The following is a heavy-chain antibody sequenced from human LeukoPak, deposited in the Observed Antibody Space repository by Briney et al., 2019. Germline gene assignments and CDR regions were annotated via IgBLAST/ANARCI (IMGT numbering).Heavy chain of an antibody. Sequence: GGSLRLSCAASGFTFTDYWMSWVRQAPGKGLEWVANIKRDGSEKYYVDSVKGRFTISRDNSKNTLYLQMNSLRAEDTAVYYCAKGDILTGHPTFDYWGQGTLVTVSS. V-gene: IGHV3-7*03. CDR3: AKGDILTGHPTFDY. D-gene: IGHD3-9*01. J-gene: IGHJ4*02. CDR1: GFTFTDYW. CDR2: IKRDGSEK.